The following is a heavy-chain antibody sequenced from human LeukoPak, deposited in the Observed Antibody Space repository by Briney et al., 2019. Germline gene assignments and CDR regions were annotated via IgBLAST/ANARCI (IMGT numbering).Heavy chain of an antibody. CDR1: GYSFTGYS. J-gene: IGHJ4*02. Sequence: ASVKVSCKASGYSFTGYSMHWVRQAPAQGLEWMGWINPNSGGTKFAQKFQGRVTMTRDTSISTAYMEVSRLRSDDTAVYYCATQNNSYFDYWGQGTLVTVSS. V-gene: IGHV1-2*02. D-gene: IGHD1-20*01. CDR2: INPNSGGT. CDR3: ATQNNSYFDY.